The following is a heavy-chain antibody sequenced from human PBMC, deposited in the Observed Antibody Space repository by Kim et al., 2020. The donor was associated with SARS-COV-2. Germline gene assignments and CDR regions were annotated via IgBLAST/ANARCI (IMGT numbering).Heavy chain of an antibody. CDR3: AKVRGGAITYDAFDI. D-gene: IGHD2-15*01. V-gene: IGHV3-30*18. CDR1: GFTFSSYG. J-gene: IGHJ3*02. CDR2: ISYDGSNK. Sequence: GGSLRLSCAASGFTFSSYGMHWVRQAPGKGLEWVAVISYDGSNKYYADSVKGRFTISRDNSKNTLYLQMNSLRDEDTAVYYCAKVRGGAITYDAFDIWGQGTMVTVSS.